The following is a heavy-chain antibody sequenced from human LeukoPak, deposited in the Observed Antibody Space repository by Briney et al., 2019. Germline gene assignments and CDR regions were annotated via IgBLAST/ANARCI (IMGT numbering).Heavy chain of an antibody. CDR1: GYTFTGQY. Sequence: ASVKVSFKASGYTFTGQYMHWVRQATGQGLEWMGWINPNSGGTNYAQKFQGRVTMTRDTSISTAYMELSRLRYDDTAVYYCARESGNCSGGSCLYWYFDLWGRGTLVTVSS. V-gene: IGHV1-2*02. D-gene: IGHD2-15*01. CDR2: INPNSGGT. CDR3: ARESGNCSGGSCLYWYFDL. J-gene: IGHJ2*01.